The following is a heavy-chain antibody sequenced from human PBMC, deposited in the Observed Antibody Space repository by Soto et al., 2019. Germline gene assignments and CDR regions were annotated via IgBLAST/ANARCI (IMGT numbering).Heavy chain of an antibody. J-gene: IGHJ4*02. CDR3: ARIAYHDSGSYFFDY. CDR1: GDTFSAYG. D-gene: IGHD3-22*01. CDR2: VVPIFDTT. Sequence: QVQLVQSGAEVKTPGSSVKVSCKASGDTFSAYGLSWVRQAPGQGLEWVGGVVPIFDTTNYGQKFRDRVTITTDELTSTVDMELSSLRSDDTAVYYCARIAYHDSGSYFFDYWAQGTLVTVSS. V-gene: IGHV1-69*01.